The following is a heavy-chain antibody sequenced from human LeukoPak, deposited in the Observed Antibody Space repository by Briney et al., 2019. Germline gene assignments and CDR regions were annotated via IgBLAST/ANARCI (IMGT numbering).Heavy chain of an antibody. D-gene: IGHD3-22*01. CDR1: GGSYSGYY. CDR3: AREKYYYDSSGYSDFDY. Sequence: SETLSLTCAVYGGSYSGYYWSWIRQPPGKGLEWIGEINHSGSTNYNPSLKSRVTISVDTSKNQFSLKLSSVTAADTAVYYCAREKYYYDSSGYSDFDYWGQGTLVTVSS. CDR2: INHSGST. J-gene: IGHJ4*02. V-gene: IGHV4-34*01.